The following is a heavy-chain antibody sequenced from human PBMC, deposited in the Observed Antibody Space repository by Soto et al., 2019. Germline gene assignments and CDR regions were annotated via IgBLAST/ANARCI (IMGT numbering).Heavy chain of an antibody. V-gene: IGHV4-4*02. CDR1: GGSISSSNW. J-gene: IGHJ5*02. D-gene: IGHD4-17*01. CDR3: ARDFPNTYGDYGSNWFDP. Sequence: QVQLQESGPGLVKPSGTLSLTCAVSGGSISSSNWCSWVRQPPGKGLEWIGEIYHSGSTNYNPSLKSRVTISVDKSKNQFSLTLSSVTAADTAVYYCARDFPNTYGDYGSNWFDPWGQGTLVTVSS. CDR2: IYHSGST.